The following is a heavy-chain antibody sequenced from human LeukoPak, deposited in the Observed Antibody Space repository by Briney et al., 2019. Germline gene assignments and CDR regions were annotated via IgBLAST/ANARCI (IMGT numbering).Heavy chain of an antibody. CDR1: GYTFTGYY. Sequence: ASVRVSCKASGYTFTGYYMHWVRQAPGQGLEWLGRINPKTGCSNYAQNFQGRVTMTSDTSTTTDYMELSSLNSDDTAVYYCATLVSGINYWGQGTLVTVSS. CDR2: INPKTGCS. V-gene: IGHV1-2*06. CDR3: ATLVSGINY. J-gene: IGHJ4*02. D-gene: IGHD1-20*01.